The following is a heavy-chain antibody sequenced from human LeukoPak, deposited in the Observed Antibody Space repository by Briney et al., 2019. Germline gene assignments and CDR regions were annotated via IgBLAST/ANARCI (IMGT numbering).Heavy chain of an antibody. CDR1: GGSISSYY. D-gene: IGHD3-22*01. CDR3: AGRHYPDSSGYYYVAHPAYYFDY. CDR2: IYYSGST. Sequence: RSSGTLSLTCTVSGGSISSYYWSWIRQPPGKGLEWIGYIYYSGSTNYNPSLKSRVTISVDTSKNQFSLKLSSVTAADTAVYYCAGRHYPDSSGYYYVAHPAYYFDYWGQGTLVTVSS. J-gene: IGHJ4*02. V-gene: IGHV4-59*01.